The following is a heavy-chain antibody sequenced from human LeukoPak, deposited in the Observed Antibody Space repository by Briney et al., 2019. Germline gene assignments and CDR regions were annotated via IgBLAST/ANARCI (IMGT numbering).Heavy chain of an antibody. CDR1: GGTFSSYA. CDR2: IIPIFGTA. J-gene: IGHJ5*02. CDR3: ARDWPYYYDSSGYPAYSNWFDP. V-gene: IGHV1-69*13. D-gene: IGHD3-22*01. Sequence: ASVKVSCKASGGTFSSYAISWVRQAPGQGLEWMGGIIPIFGTANYAQKFQGRVTITADESTSTDYMELSSLRSEDTAVYYCARDWPYYYDSSGYPAYSNWFDPWGQGTLVTVSS.